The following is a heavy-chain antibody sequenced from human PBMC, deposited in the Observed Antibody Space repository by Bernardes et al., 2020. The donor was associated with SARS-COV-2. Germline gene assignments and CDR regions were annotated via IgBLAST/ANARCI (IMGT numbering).Heavy chain of an antibody. D-gene: IGHD1-26*01. Sequence: GGSLRLSCAASGFTFKNYDIHWVRQVTGKGLEWVSTITDSGDSTYYADSVKGRFTISRDNSKDRLYLQMNSLRAEDTAVYFCAKRRVEWELLHYFDSWGQGTLVTVSS. CDR3: AKRRVEWELLHYFDS. CDR2: ITDSGDST. V-gene: IGHV3-23*01. CDR1: GFTFKNYD. J-gene: IGHJ4*02.